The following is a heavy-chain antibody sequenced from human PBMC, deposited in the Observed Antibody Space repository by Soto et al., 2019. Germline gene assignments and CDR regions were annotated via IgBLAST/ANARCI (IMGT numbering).Heavy chain of an antibody. CDR1: GFTFSSYS. CDR2: ISSSSSTI. J-gene: IGHJ6*02. D-gene: IGHD6-13*01. V-gene: IGHV3-48*01. Sequence: PGGSLRLSCAASGFTFSSYSMNWVRQAPGKGLEWVSYISSSSSTIYYADSVKGRFTISRDNAKNSLYLQMNSLSAEDTAVYSCAKESGYRSSWYVYYYYYGMDVWGQGTTVTVS. CDR3: AKESGYRSSWYVYYYYYGMDV.